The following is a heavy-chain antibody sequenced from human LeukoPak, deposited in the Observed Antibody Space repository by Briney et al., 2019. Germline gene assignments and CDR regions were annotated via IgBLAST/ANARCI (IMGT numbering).Heavy chain of an antibody. CDR2: INPNSGGT. Sequence: GASVKVSCKASGYTFTGYYMHWVRQAPGQGLEWMGWINPNSGGTNYAQKFQGRVTMTRDTSISTAYMELSRLRSDDTAVYYCARVWGRRGYSYGLDVWAKGPRSPSP. J-gene: IGHJ6*02. CDR3: ARVWGRRGYSYGLDV. CDR1: GYTFTGYY. D-gene: IGHD5-18*01. V-gene: IGHV1-2*02.